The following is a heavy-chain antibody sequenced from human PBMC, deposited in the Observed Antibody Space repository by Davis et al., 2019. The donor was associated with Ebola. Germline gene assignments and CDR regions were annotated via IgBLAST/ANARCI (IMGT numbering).Heavy chain of an antibody. Sequence: SETLSLTCTVSGDSIKTYYWNWIRQTPGKGLEWIGYIDYSGRTDHNPSLQSRVTILRDTSKNQFSLKLNSVTPADPAVYYCPRGKAMVITEGFTKFDYWGQGTLITVSS. D-gene: IGHD3-22*01. V-gene: IGHV4-59*01. CDR3: PRGKAMVITEGFTKFDY. J-gene: IGHJ4*02. CDR2: IDYSGRT. CDR1: GDSIKTYY.